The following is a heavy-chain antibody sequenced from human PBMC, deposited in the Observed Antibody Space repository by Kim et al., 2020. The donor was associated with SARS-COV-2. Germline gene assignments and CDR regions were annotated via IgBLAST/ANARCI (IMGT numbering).Heavy chain of an antibody. Sequence: SETLSLTCSVSGGSLSSSNYYWAWIHQPPGKGLDWVGSMSSSGTTYYNPSLQSRVAISVDTSKKQFFLRLRSVTAADTAVYYCAREVVTSILKFDSWGRGTLVTVSS. J-gene: IGHJ4*02. CDR3: AREVVTSILKFDS. D-gene: IGHD2-21*02. V-gene: IGHV4-39*02. CDR2: MSSSGTT. CDR1: GGSLSSSNYY.